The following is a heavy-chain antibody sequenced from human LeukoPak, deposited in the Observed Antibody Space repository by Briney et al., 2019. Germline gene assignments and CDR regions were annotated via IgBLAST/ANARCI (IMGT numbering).Heavy chain of an antibody. J-gene: IGHJ4*02. D-gene: IGHD2-8*01. V-gene: IGHV4-59*08. CDR1: GGSISGYY. CDR2: IHYSGST. CDR3: ARQAHCTSDLCYPFDY. Sequence: SETLSLTCTVSGGSISGYYWSWIRQPPGKGLEWIWYIHYSGSTNYNPSLKSRVTISADTTKNQFSLKLSSVTAADTAVYYCARQAHCTSDLCYPFDYWGQGTLVTVSS.